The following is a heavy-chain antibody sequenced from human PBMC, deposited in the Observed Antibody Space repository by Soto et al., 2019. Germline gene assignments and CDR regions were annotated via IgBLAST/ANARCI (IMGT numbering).Heavy chain of an antibody. CDR3: ARDFIVRVGHYYYYGMDV. CDR2: IWYDGSNK. Sequence: PGGSLRLSCAASGFTFSSYGMHWVRQAPGKGLEWVAVIWYDGSNKYYADSVKGRFTISRDNSKNTLYLQMNSLRAEDTAVYYCARDFIVRVGHYYYYGMDVWGQGTTVTLSS. D-gene: IGHD3-10*01. V-gene: IGHV3-33*01. J-gene: IGHJ6*02. CDR1: GFTFSSYG.